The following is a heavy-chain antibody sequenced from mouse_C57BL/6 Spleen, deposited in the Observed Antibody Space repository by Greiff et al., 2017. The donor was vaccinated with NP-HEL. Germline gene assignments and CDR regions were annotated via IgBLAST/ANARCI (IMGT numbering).Heavy chain of an antibody. CDR1: GYSITSGYY. CDR2: ISYDGSN. CDR3: ARWSTTVA. Sequence: DVQLQESGPGLVKPSQSLSLTCSITGYSITSGYYWNWIRQFPGNKLEWMGYISYDGSNNYNPSLKNRISITRDTSKNQFFLKLNSVTTEDTATYYCARWSTTVAWGQGTTLTVSS. J-gene: IGHJ2*01. V-gene: IGHV3-6*01. D-gene: IGHD1-1*01.